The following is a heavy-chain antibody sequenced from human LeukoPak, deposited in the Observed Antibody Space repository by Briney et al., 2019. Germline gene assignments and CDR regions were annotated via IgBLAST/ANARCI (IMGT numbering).Heavy chain of an antibody. J-gene: IGHJ6*03. CDR3: ARDLYYGSGSTDYYYYMDV. Sequence: ASVKVSCKASGGTFISYAISWVRQAPGQGLEWMGGIIPIFGTANYAQKFQGRVTITADESTSTAYMELSSLRSEDTAVYYCARDLYYGSGSTDYYYYMDVWGKGTTVTISS. CDR1: GGTFISYA. D-gene: IGHD3-10*01. CDR2: IIPIFGTA. V-gene: IGHV1-69*13.